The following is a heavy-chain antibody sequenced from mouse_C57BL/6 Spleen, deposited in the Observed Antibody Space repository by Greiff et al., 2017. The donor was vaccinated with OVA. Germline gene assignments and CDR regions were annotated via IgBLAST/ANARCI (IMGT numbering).Heavy chain of an antibody. V-gene: IGHV1-59*01. CDR3: ARSHSNSYAMDY. CDR2: IDPSDSYT. J-gene: IGHJ4*01. D-gene: IGHD2-5*01. Sequence: QVQLQQPGAEPVRPGTFVKLSCKASGFAFPSYRMHRVKPRPGPGLEWIGVIDPSDSYTNYNQKFKGKATLTVNTSSSTAYMQLSSRTSEDSAVYDCARSHSNSYAMDYWGQGTSVTVSS. CDR1: GFAFPSYR.